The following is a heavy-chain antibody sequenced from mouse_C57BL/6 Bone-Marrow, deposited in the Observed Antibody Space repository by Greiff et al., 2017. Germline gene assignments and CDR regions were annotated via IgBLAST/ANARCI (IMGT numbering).Heavy chain of an antibody. CDR1: GYTFTNYW. J-gene: IGHJ1*03. Sequence: LQQSGAELVRPGTSVKMSCKASGYTFTNYWIGWAKQRPGHGLEWIGDIYPGGGYTNYNEKFKGKATLTADKSSSTAYMQFSSLTSEDSAIYYCAREYYYYGSSYGYFDVWGTGTTVTVSS. CDR3: AREYYYYGSSYGYFDV. V-gene: IGHV1-63*01. D-gene: IGHD1-1*01. CDR2: IYPGGGYT.